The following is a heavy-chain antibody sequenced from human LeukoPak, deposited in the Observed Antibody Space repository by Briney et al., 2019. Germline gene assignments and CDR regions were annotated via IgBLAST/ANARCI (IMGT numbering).Heavy chain of an antibody. V-gene: IGHV4-38-2*01. D-gene: IGHD3-10*01. CDR1: GYSISRGYY. CDR2: IYHTGST. Sequence: SETLSLTCGVSGYSISRGYYWAWIRQPPGRGLEWIGTIYHTGSTYYTPSLGSRVTISVDTSKNEFSLNLNSVTAADTAVYYCARAGWIITSGIDYWGQGALVTVSS. CDR3: ARAGWIITSGIDY. J-gene: IGHJ4*02.